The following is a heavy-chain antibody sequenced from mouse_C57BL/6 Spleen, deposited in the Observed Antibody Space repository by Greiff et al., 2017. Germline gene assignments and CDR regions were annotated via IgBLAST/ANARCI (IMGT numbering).Heavy chain of an antibody. CDR1: GFSLTSYG. J-gene: IGHJ4*01. V-gene: IGHV2-6*03. CDR2: IWSDGST. Sequence: QVQLKQSGPGLVAPSQSLSITCTVSGFSLTSYGVHWVRQPPGKGLEWLVVIWSDGSTTYNSALKSRRSISKDNSKSQVFLKMNSLQTDDTAMYYCARGGGDEDYAMDYWGQGTSVTVSS. CDR3: ARGGGDEDYAMDY.